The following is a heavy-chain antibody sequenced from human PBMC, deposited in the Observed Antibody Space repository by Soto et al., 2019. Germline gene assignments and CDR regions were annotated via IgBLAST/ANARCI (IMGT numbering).Heavy chain of an antibody. CDR2: ISAYNGNT. V-gene: IGHV1-18*04. J-gene: IGHJ5*02. Sequence: WASVKVSCKASGYTFTSYGISWVRQAPGQGLEWMGWISAYNGNTNYAQKLQGRVTMTTDTSTSTAYMELRSLRSDDTAVYYCARDPHIVVVPAAISSAYNWFDPWGQGTLVTVSS. CDR3: ARDPHIVVVPAAISSAYNWFDP. D-gene: IGHD2-2*02. CDR1: GYTFTSYG.